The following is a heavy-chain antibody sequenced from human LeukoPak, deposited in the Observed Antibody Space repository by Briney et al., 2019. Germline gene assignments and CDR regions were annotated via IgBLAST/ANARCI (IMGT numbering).Heavy chain of an antibody. CDR1: GFTFSSYS. CDR3: ARGRGTVTNDY. D-gene: IGHD4-17*01. J-gene: IGHJ4*02. CDR2: ISSSSSYI. V-gene: IGHV3-21*01. Sequence: PGGSLRLSCAASGFTFSSYSMXWVXXAPGXGLEWVSSISSSSSYIYYADSVKGRFTISRDNAKNSLYLQMNSLRAEDTAVYYCARGRGTVTNDYWGQGTLVTVSS.